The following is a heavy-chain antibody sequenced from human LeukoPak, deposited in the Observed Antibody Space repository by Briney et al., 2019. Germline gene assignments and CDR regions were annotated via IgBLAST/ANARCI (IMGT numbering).Heavy chain of an antibody. Sequence: PGGSLGLSCAASGFTFSSYAMSWVRQAPGKGLEWVSAISGSGGSTYYADSVKGRFTISKDNSKNTLYLQMNSLRAEDTAVYYCAKDLASHPAAGTPLDYWGQGTLVTVSS. CDR1: GFTFSSYA. J-gene: IGHJ4*02. V-gene: IGHV3-23*01. D-gene: IGHD6-13*01. CDR3: AKDLASHPAAGTPLDY. CDR2: ISGSGGST.